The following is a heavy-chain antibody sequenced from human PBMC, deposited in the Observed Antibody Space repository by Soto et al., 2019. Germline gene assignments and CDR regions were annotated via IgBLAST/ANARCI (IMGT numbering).Heavy chain of an antibody. CDR2: INHSGST. J-gene: IGHJ4*02. CDR3: ARSRGSGSYQKTHGIDY. D-gene: IGHD3-10*01. Sequence: SETLSLTCAVYGGSFSGYYWSWIRQPPGKGLEWIGEINHSGSTNYNPSLKSRVTISVDTSKNQFSLKLSSVTAADTAVYYCARSRGSGSYQKTHGIDYWGQG. V-gene: IGHV4-34*01. CDR1: GGSFSGYY.